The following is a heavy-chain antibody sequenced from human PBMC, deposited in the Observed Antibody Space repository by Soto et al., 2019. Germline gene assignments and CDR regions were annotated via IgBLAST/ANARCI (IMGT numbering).Heavy chain of an antibody. V-gene: IGHV3-48*03. D-gene: IGHD4-17*01. Sequence: DGQLVESGGALVQPGGSLRLSCAASEFSFSSFEMNWVRQAPGRGLEWVSYISAGGSIIYHADSVKGLFIISSDNAKNSLYLQSNSLRADDTGVYYCSKDSRTTWSVVWDYGGQGTLATASA. CDR2: ISAGGSII. CDR1: EFSFSSFE. J-gene: IGHJ4*02. CDR3: SKDSRTTWSVVWDY.